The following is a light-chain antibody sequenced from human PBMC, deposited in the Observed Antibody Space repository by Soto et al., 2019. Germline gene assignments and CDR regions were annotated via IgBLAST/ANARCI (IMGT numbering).Light chain of an antibody. V-gene: IGKV3-20*01. J-gene: IGKJ5*01. CDR2: AAS. Sequence: EIVLTQSPATLSLSPGEIVTLSCSASQSVSNYLAWYQQKPGQAPRLLVSAASNRATGIPARFSGSGSGTDFTLTISRLEPEDFAVYYCQQYGSSLFTFGQGTRLEIK. CDR3: QQYGSSLFT. CDR1: QSVSNY.